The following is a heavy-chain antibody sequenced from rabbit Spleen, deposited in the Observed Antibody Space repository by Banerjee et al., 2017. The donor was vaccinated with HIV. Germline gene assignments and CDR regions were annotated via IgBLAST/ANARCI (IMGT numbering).Heavy chain of an antibody. CDR1: GFDFSNYG. D-gene: IGHD4-1*01. Sequence: QEQVVESGGGLVQPGGSLKLSCKGSGFDFSNYGVSWVRQAPGKGLEWIGYIDPVFGITYYANWVNGRFTISSHNAQNTLFLQLNSLTAADTATYFCVREVAAKFSLWGPGTLVTVS. V-gene: IGHV1S47*01. CDR3: VREVAAKFSL. CDR2: IDPVFGIT. J-gene: IGHJ4*01.